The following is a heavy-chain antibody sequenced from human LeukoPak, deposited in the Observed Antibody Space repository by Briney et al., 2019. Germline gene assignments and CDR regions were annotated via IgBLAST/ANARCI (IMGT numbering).Heavy chain of an antibody. CDR1: VGSFSGYH. CDR3: ARQGQISAFDF. V-gene: IGHV4-34*01. J-gene: IGHJ4*01. Sequence: PSETLSLTCAVYVGSFSGYHWSWIRQPPGKGLEWIGEINDNGNTNCNPSLKSRVTISSDPSKNQFSLRMTSLTAADTAVYYCARQGQISAFDFWGHGNLVIVSS. CDR2: INDNGNT. D-gene: IGHD3-16*02.